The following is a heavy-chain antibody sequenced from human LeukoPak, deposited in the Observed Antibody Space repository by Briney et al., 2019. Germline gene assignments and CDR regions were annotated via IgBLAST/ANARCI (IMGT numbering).Heavy chain of an antibody. V-gene: IGHV1-18*01. J-gene: IGHJ4*02. D-gene: IGHD2-15*01. CDR1: GYTFTSYG. CDR3: ARDRCSGGSCSYDY. CDR2: ISAYNGNT. Sequence: ASVKVSCKASGYTFTSYGISWVRQAPGQGLEWMGWISAYNGNTNYAQKFQGRVTITADESTSTAYMELSSLRSEDTAVYYCARDRCSGGSCSYDYWGQGTLVTVSS.